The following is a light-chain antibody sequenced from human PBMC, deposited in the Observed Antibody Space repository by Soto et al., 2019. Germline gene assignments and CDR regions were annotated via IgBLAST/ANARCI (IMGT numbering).Light chain of an antibody. J-gene: IGKJ4*01. Sequence: EIVLTQTPATLSLSPGQRATLSCRASENIGDTYVAWYQQKPGQAPRLLIYGASTRGTGVPDRFTGSGSGTDFTLSITSLQPEDVATYYCLQSNTFPFTFGGGTKVEIK. V-gene: IGKV3D-20*02. CDR2: GAS. CDR3: LQSNTFPFT. CDR1: ENIGDTY.